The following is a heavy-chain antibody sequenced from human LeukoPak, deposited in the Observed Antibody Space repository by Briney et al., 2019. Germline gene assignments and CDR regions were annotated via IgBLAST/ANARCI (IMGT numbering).Heavy chain of an antibody. V-gene: IGHV3-23*01. CDR1: GFTFSSYA. J-gene: IGHJ4*02. Sequence: PGGSLRLSCAASGFTFSSYAMSWVHQAPGKGLEWVSAISGSGGSTYYADSVKGRFTISRDNSKNTLYLQMNSLRAEDTAVYYCAKSVIHPSSYDSSGYYSAFDYWGQGTLVTVSS. CDR3: AKSVIHPSSYDSSGYYSAFDY. CDR2: ISGSGGST. D-gene: IGHD3-22*01.